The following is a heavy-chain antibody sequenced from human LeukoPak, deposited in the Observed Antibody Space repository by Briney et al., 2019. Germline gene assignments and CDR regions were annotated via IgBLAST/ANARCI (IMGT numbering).Heavy chain of an antibody. V-gene: IGHV3-74*01. CDR2: INADGSTA. Sequence: GGSLRLSCAASGFTFGNSWVHWVRQAPGKGLVWVSLINADGSTATYADSVKGRFTISRDNAGNTLSLQMNSLTIEDTAVYYCVVVVEPPDSDGFDVWGQGTMITVSS. CDR3: VVVVEPPDSDGFDV. CDR1: GFTFGNSW. D-gene: IGHD1-14*01. J-gene: IGHJ3*01.